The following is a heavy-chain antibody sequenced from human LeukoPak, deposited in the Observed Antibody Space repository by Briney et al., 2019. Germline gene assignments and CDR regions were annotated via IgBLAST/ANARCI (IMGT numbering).Heavy chain of an antibody. J-gene: IGHJ4*02. CDR3: ARGYCSGGSCYSVARHYFDY. CDR2: ISSSSSYI. Sequence: GGSLKLSCAASGFTFSSYSMNWVRQAPGKGLEWVSSISSSSSYIYYADSVEGRFTISRDNAKNSLYLQMNSLRAEDTAVYYCARGYCSGGSCYSVARHYFDYWGQGTLVTVSS. CDR1: GFTFSSYS. V-gene: IGHV3-21*01. D-gene: IGHD2-15*01.